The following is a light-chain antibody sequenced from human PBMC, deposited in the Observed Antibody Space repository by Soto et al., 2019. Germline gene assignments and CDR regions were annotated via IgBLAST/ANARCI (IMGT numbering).Light chain of an antibody. J-gene: IGLJ2*01. V-gene: IGLV2-14*01. CDR1: SSDVGGYNY. CDR2: DVS. Sequence: SALTQPASVSGSPGQSITISCTGTSSDVGGYNYVSWYQQHPGKAPKLMIYDVSNRPSGVSNRFSGSKSGNTASQTISGLQAEDEADYYCSSYTSSSTFVVFGGGTKLTVL. CDR3: SSYTSSSTFVV.